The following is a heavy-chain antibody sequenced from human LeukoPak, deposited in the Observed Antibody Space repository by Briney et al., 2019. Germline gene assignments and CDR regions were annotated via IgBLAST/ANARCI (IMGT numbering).Heavy chain of an antibody. J-gene: IGHJ4*02. CDR3: AKRGVVIRVILVGFHKEAYYFDS. CDR2: ISDSAGST. V-gene: IGHV3-23*01. CDR1: GFTFRSYW. D-gene: IGHD3-10*01. Sequence: GGSLRLSCEASGFTFRSYWMSWVRQAPGKGLEWVAGISDSAGSTNYADSVKGRFTISRDNRKNTLYLQMNSLRAEDTAVYFCAKRGVVIRVILVGFHKEAYYFDSWGQGALVTVSS.